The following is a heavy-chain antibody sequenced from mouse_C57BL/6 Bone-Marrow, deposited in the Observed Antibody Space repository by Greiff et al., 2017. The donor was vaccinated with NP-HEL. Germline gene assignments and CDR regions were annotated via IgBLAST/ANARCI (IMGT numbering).Heavy chain of an antibody. CDR1: GFTFSSYA. V-gene: IGHV5-4*01. D-gene: IGHD1-1*01. Sequence: DVHLVESGGGLVKPGGSLKLSCAASGFTFSSYAMSWVRQTPEKRLEWVATISDGGSYTYYPDNVKGRFTISRDNAKNNLYLQMSHLKSEDTAMYYCASHGSTYAMDYWGQGTSVTVSS. CDR3: ASHGSTYAMDY. CDR2: ISDGGSYT. J-gene: IGHJ4*01.